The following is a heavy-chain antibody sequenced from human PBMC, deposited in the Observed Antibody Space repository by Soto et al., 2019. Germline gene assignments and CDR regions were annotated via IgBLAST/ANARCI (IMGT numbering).Heavy chain of an antibody. Sequence: ASVKVSCKASGYTFTSYYMHWVRQAPGQGLEWMGIINPSGGSTSYAQKFQGRVTMTRDTSTSTVYMELSSLRSEDTAVYYCASGYDSIGYYPEPLDSHAFDIWGQGTMVTVSS. J-gene: IGHJ3*02. D-gene: IGHD3-22*01. V-gene: IGHV1-46*01. CDR1: GYTFTSYY. CDR3: ASGYDSIGYYPEPLDSHAFDI. CDR2: INPSGGST.